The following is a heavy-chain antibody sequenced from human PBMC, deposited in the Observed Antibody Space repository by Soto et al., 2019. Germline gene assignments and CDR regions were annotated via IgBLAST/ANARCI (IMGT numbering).Heavy chain of an antibody. CDR3: AKDYVGPPAVTVSHDAFDI. J-gene: IGHJ3*02. CDR1: GFTFSSYA. D-gene: IGHD4-17*01. Sequence: EVQLLESGGGLVQPGGSLRLSCAASGFTFSSYAMSWVRQAPGKGLEWVSAISGSGGSTYYADSVKGRFTISRDNSKNTLYLQMNSLRAEDTAVYYCAKDYVGPPAVTVSHDAFDIWGQGTMVTVSS. V-gene: IGHV3-23*01. CDR2: ISGSGGST.